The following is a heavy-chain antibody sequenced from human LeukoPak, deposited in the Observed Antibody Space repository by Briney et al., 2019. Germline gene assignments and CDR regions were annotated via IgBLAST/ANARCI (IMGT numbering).Heavy chain of an antibody. J-gene: IGHJ4*02. Sequence: GGSLRLSCAASGFTFSSYAMSWVRQAPGKGLEWVSAISGSGGSTYYADSVKGRFTISRDNSKNTLYLQMNSLRAEDTAVYYCAEAQGGATFEHFDYWGQGTLVTVSS. CDR3: AEAQGGATFEHFDY. CDR1: GFTFSSYA. D-gene: IGHD1-26*01. V-gene: IGHV3-23*01. CDR2: ISGSGGST.